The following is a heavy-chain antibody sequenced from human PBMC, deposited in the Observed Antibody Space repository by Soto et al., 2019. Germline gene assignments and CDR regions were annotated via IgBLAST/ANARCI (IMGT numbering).Heavy chain of an antibody. CDR1: GGTFSSYA. D-gene: IGHD1-20*01. V-gene: IGHV1-69*13. Sequence: SVKVSCKASGGTFSSYAISWVRQAPGQWLGWMGGIIPIFGTPNYAQKFQGRVTITADESTSTVYMELSSLRSEDTAVYFCARDYNCNDVRYGMDFWGRGTTVTVSS. CDR3: ARDYNCNDVRYGMDF. CDR2: IIPIFGTP. J-gene: IGHJ6*02.